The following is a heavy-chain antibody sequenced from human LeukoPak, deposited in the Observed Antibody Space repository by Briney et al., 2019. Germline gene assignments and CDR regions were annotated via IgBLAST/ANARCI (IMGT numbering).Heavy chain of an antibody. D-gene: IGHD3-10*01. Sequence: GSLGLSCEAPGFTFVSYWISWVGQAQGRGLEWVANIKQDGSEKYYVDSVKGRFTISRDNAKNSLYLQMNSLRAEDTAVYYCARCHGSGSYMNYWGQGTLVTVSS. V-gene: IGHV3-7*01. CDR2: IKQDGSEK. J-gene: IGHJ4*02. CDR3: ARCHGSGSYMNY. CDR1: GFTFVSYW.